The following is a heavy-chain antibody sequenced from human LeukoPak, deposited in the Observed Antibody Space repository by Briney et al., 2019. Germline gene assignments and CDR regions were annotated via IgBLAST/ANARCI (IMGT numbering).Heavy chain of an antibody. J-gene: IGHJ6*03. Sequence: ASVKVSCKASGYTFTGYYMHWVRQAPGQGLEWMGWINPNGGGTNYAQKFQGRVTMTRDTSISTAYMELSRLRSDDTAVYYCARDGWFGEFIYYYYMDVWGKGTTVTISS. D-gene: IGHD3-10*01. CDR2: INPNGGGT. V-gene: IGHV1-2*02. CDR3: ARDGWFGEFIYYYYMDV. CDR1: GYTFTGYY.